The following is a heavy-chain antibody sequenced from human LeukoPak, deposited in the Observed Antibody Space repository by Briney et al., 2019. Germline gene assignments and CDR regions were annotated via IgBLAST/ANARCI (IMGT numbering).Heavy chain of an antibody. CDR1: GYSFTSYW. V-gene: IGHV5-51*01. D-gene: IGHD1-26*01. CDR2: VYPGDSYT. Sequence: GESLKISCKGAGYSFTSYWIGWVRQLPGKGLEWMGIVYPGDSYTRYSPSFQGQVTISADKSISTAYLQWRSLKASATAMYYCAKGLGDYFAYWGQGTLVTASS. CDR3: AKGLGDYFAY. J-gene: IGHJ4*02.